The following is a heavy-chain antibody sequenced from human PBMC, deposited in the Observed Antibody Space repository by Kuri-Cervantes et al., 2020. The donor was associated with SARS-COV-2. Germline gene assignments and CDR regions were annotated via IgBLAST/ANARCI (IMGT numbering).Heavy chain of an antibody. CDR3: AKAGGYCSSTSCSQYGIPDY. CDR1: GFTFSSYW. CDR2: ISGSGGST. V-gene: IGHV3-23*01. Sequence: GESLKISCAASGFTFSSYWMHWVRQAPGKGLEWVSAISGSGGSTYYADSVKGRFTISRDNSKNTLYLQMNSLRAEDTAVYYCAKAGGYCSSTSCSQYGIPDYWGQETLVTVSS. D-gene: IGHD2-2*01. J-gene: IGHJ4*02.